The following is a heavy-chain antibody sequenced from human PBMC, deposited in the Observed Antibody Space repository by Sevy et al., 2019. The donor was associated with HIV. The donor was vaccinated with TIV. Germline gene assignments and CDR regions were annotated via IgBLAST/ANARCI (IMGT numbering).Heavy chain of an antibody. V-gene: IGHV4-59*01. CDR1: GGSISSYY. CDR2: IYYSGST. CDR3: ARGGGVGYYGSGSSFDY. J-gene: IGHJ4*02. D-gene: IGHD3-10*01. Sequence: SETLSLTCTVSGGSISSYYWSWIRQPPGKGLEWIGYIYYSGSTNYNPPLKSRVTISVDTFKNQFSLKLSSVTAADTAVYYCARGGGVGYYGSGSSFDYWGQGTLVTVSS.